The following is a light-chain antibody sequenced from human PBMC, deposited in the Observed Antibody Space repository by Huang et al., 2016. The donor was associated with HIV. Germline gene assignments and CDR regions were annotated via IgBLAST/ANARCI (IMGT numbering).Light chain of an antibody. V-gene: IGKV3-20*01. CDR2: GAS. J-gene: IGKJ2*01. CDR1: ETIINDH. CDR3: QQYGSSMYS. Sequence: EIVLTQSPGTLSLSLGERVTLSCRATETIINDHLAWYQQETGQPPRLLIYGASNRATGVPDRFSGNGSGTDFTLTIARLEPEDFATYYCQQYGSSMYSFGRGTKLEIK.